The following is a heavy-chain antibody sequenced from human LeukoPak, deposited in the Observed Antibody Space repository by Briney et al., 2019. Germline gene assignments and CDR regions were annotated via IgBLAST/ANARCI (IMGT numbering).Heavy chain of an antibody. Sequence: GGSLRLSCAASGFTFSNYWMSWVRQTPGKGLEWVAATSSSDAGTYHADSVRGRFTISRDNSKNTLYLQMNSLRAEDAAVYFCAKAPVTSCRGAYCYPFDSWGQGTLVTVSS. D-gene: IGHD2-21*01. CDR1: GFTFSNYW. CDR2: TSSSDAGT. J-gene: IGHJ4*02. V-gene: IGHV3-23*01. CDR3: AKAPVTSCRGAYCYPFDS.